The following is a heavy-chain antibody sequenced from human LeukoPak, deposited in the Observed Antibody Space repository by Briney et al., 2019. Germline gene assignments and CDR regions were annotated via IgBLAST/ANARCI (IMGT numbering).Heavy chain of an antibody. CDR2: IYHSGST. V-gene: IGHV4-38-2*01. CDR1: GFTFSSYA. Sequence: GSLRLSCAASGFTFSSYAMSWVRQAPGKGLEWIGSIYHSGSTYYNPSLKSRVTISVDTSKNQFSLKLSSVTAADTAVYYCVYDSSGYYYVVYWGQGTLVTVSS. D-gene: IGHD3-22*01. CDR3: VYDSSGYYYVVY. J-gene: IGHJ4*02.